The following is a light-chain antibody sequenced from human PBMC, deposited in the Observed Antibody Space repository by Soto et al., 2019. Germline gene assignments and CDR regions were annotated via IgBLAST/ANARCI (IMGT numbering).Light chain of an antibody. Sequence: VIWMTQSPSLLSASTGDRVTISCRMSQGISSYLAWYQQKPGKAPELLIYAASSLESGVPQRFSGSGSGTEFTLTISSLQTDDFSTYYCQQYHSYWTFGQGTKVDIK. J-gene: IGKJ1*01. V-gene: IGKV1D-8*03. CDR2: AAS. CDR1: QGISSY. CDR3: QQYHSYWT.